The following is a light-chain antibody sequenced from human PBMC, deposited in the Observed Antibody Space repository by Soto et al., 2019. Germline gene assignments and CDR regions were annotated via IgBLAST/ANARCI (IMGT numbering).Light chain of an antibody. J-gene: IGKJ1*01. Sequence: VLTQSPETFSFPPGERPTLSCRPSQSVSSSSLAWYQQKRGQAPRLLIHGASSRATGIPDRFSGSGSGTDFTLTISRLEPEDFAVYYCQQYGSSPRTFGQGTKVDI. CDR2: GAS. V-gene: IGKV3-20*01. CDR1: QSVSSSS. CDR3: QQYGSSPRT.